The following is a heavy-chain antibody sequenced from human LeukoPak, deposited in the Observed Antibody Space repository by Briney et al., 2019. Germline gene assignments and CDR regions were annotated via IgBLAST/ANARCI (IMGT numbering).Heavy chain of an antibody. CDR3: ARAPGGYDFWSGYEAFDI. J-gene: IGHJ3*02. CDR2: IYTSGST. CDR1: GGSISSGSYY. D-gene: IGHD3-3*01. V-gene: IGHV4-61*02. Sequence: PSETLSLTCTVSGGSISSGSYYWSWIRQPAGKGLEWIGRIYTSGSTNYNPSLKSRVTISVDTSKNQFSLKQSSVTAADTAVYDCARAPGGYDFWSGYEAFDIWGQGTMVTVSS.